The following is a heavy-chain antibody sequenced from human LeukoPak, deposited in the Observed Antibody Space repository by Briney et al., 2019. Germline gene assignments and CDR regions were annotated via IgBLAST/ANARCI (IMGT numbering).Heavy chain of an antibody. D-gene: IGHD3-3*01. CDR1: GYTFTGYY. CDR2: IDPNSGGT. J-gene: IGHJ6*02. CDR3: ARGVNYDFWSGYYFLGAYYYGMDV. Sequence: ASVTVSCKASGYTFTGYYMHWVRQAPGQGLEWMAWIDPNSGGTNFAQNFQGRVTVTRDTSISTAYMELSRLRSDDTAVYYCARGVNYDFWSGYYFLGAYYYGMDVWGQGTTVTVSS. V-gene: IGHV1-2*02.